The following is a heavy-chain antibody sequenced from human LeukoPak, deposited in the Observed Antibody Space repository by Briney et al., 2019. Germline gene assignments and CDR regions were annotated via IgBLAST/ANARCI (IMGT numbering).Heavy chain of an antibody. V-gene: IGHV3-30*18. J-gene: IGHJ4*02. CDR3: AKDRRRYCSGGSCYLFDY. CDR2: ISYDGSNK. Sequence: PGGSLRLSCEASGFTFSSYGMHWVRQAPGKGLEWVAVISYDGSNKYYADSVKGRFTISRDNSKNTLYLQMNSLRAEDTAVYYCAKDRRRYCSGGSCYLFDYWGQGTLVTVSS. CDR1: GFTFSSYG. D-gene: IGHD2-15*01.